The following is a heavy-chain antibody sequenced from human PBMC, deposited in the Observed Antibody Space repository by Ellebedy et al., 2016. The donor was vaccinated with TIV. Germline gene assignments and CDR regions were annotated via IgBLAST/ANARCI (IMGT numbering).Heavy chain of an antibody. Sequence: AASVKVSCKASGYTFTDYGISWVRQAPGQGLEWMGWISAYNGNTNYAQKVQGRVTMTTDTSTSTAYMELRSLRSDDTAVYYCSRDPVILTGFKKNWLDPWGQGTLVTVSS. CDR2: ISAYNGNT. D-gene: IGHD3-9*01. V-gene: IGHV1-18*01. CDR1: GYTFTDYG. J-gene: IGHJ5*02. CDR3: SRDPVILTGFKKNWLDP.